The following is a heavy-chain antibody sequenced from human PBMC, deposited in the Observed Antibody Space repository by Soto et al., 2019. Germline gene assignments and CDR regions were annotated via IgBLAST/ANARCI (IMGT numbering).Heavy chain of an antibody. CDR2: IYYSGST. D-gene: IGHD1-1*01. J-gene: IGHJ6*02. Sequence: SETLSLTCTVSGGSISSGGYYWSWIRQHPGKGLEWIGYIYYSGSTYYNPSLKSRVTISVDTSKNQFSLKLSSVTAADTAVYYCAQLDKEYGMDVWGQGTTVTVSS. CDR3: AQLDKEYGMDV. CDR1: GGSISSGGYY. V-gene: IGHV4-31*03.